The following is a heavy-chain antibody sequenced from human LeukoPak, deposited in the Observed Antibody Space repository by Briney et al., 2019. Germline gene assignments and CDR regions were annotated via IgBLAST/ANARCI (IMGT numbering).Heavy chain of an antibody. Sequence: PSETLSLTCTVSGGSISSYYRSWIRQPAGKGLEWIGRIYTSGSTNYNPSLKSRVTMSVDTSKNQFSLKLSSVAAADTAVYYCASSIAAAGTDYWGQGTLVTVSS. V-gene: IGHV4-4*07. J-gene: IGHJ4*02. CDR1: GGSISSYY. D-gene: IGHD6-25*01. CDR3: ASSIAAAGTDY. CDR2: IYTSGST.